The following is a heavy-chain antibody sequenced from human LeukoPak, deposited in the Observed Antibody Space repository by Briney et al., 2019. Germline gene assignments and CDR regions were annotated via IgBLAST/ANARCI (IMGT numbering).Heavy chain of an antibody. V-gene: IGHV3-23*01. D-gene: IGHD1-14*01. CDR3: ATTKYFQV. J-gene: IGHJ1*01. CDR1: GFTFSSSG. Sequence: GGSLRLSCVASGFTFSSSGMSWVRQAPGKGLEWVSIVSASGATTYYANSVKGRFTISRDNSRNTFYLQMNSLRADDTAVYYCATTKYFQVWGQGTLVTVSS. CDR2: VSASGATT.